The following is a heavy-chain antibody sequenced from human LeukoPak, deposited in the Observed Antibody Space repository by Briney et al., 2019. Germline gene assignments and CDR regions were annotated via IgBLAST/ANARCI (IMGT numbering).Heavy chain of an antibody. D-gene: IGHD4-17*01. V-gene: IGHV4-34*01. CDR1: GGSFSGYY. J-gene: IGHJ5*02. CDR2: INHSGST. Sequence: SETLSLTCAVYGGSFSGYYWSWIRQPPGKGLEWIGEINHSGSTNYNPSLKSRVTISVDTSKNQFSLKLSSVTAADTAVYYCARDEDYGDYAMFDPWGQGTLVTVSS. CDR3: ARDEDYGDYAMFDP.